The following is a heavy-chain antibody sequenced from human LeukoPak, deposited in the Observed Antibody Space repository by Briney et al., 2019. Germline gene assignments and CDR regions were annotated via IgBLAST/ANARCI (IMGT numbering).Heavy chain of an antibody. D-gene: IGHD3-10*01. CDR2: ISYDGRNK. V-gene: IGHV3-30*03. CDR1: GFTFSSYV. Sequence: GGSLRLSCAASGFTFSSYVMHWVRQAPGKGLEWVALISYDGRNKYYADSVKGRFTISRDNSKNTLYLQMSSLRAEDTAVYYCATVASGSLQDWGQGTLVTVSS. CDR3: ATVASGSLQD. J-gene: IGHJ4*02.